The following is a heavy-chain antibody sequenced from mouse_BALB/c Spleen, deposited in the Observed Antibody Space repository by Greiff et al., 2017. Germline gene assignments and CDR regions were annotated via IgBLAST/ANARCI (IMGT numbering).Heavy chain of an antibody. J-gene: IGHJ2*01. V-gene: IGHV5-6-3*01. D-gene: IGHD1-1*01. CDR2: INSNGGST. Sequence: EVHLVESGGGLVQPGGSLKLSCAASGFTFSSYGLSWVRQTPDKRLELVATINSNGGSTYYPDSVNGRFTISRDNAKNTLYLQMSSLKSEDTAMYYCARDTYYGGCDYWGQGTTLTVSS. CDR3: ARDTYYGGCDY. CDR1: GFTFSSYG.